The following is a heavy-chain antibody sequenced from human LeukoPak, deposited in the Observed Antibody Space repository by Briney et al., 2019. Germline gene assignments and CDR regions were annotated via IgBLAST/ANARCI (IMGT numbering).Heavy chain of an antibody. V-gene: IGHV3-74*03. J-gene: IGHJ3*02. D-gene: IGHD3-22*01. CDR2: INSDGSST. CDR1: GFTFSSYW. CDR3: ARDQKGAYYYDSSGYYAHRDAFDI. Sequence: GGSLRLSCAASGFTFSSYWMHWVRQAPGKGLVWVSRINSDGSSTTYADSVKGRFTISRDNAKNTLYLQMNSLRAEDTAVYYCARDQKGAYYYDSSGYYAHRDAFDIWGQGTMVTVSS.